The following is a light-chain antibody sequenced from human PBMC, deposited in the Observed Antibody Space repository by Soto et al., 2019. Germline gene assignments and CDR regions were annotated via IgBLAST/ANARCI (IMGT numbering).Light chain of an antibody. CDR1: QSVRNY. Sequence: EIVLTQSPGTLSLSPGERATLSCRASQSVRNYLAWYQQKPGQAPRLLIYDASNRATGIPARFSGSGSGTDFTLTISSLEPEDFAVYYCQQRSSWPRLTFGQGTKVDIK. CDR3: QQRSSWPRLT. CDR2: DAS. J-gene: IGKJ1*01. V-gene: IGKV3-11*01.